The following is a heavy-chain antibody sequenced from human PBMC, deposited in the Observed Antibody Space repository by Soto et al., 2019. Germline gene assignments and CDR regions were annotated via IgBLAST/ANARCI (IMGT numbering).Heavy chain of an antibody. Sequence: QPGGSLRLSCAASGFTFSSYGMHWVRQAPGKGLEWVAVISYDGSNKYYADSVKGRFTISRDNSKNTLYLQMNSLRAEDTAVYYCALIATSPYDYWGQGTLVTVSS. D-gene: IGHD2-8*01. CDR2: ISYDGSNK. CDR1: GFTFSSYG. CDR3: ALIATSPYDY. J-gene: IGHJ4*02. V-gene: IGHV3-30*03.